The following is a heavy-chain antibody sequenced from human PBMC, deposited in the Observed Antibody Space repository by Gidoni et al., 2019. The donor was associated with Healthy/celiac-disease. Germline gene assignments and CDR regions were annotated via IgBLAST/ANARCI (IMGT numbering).Heavy chain of an antibody. Sequence: QVQLVESGGAVVQPGRSLRLPCAASGFTFSSYGLHWVRQAPGKGLEWVAVISYDGSNKDYADSVKGRFTISRDNSKNTLYLQMNSLRAEDTAVYYCAKDRASGAVAGINADYYGMDVWGQGTTVTVSS. CDR2: ISYDGSNK. V-gene: IGHV3-30*18. J-gene: IGHJ6*02. CDR1: GFTFSSYG. CDR3: AKDRASGAVAGINADYYGMDV. D-gene: IGHD6-19*01.